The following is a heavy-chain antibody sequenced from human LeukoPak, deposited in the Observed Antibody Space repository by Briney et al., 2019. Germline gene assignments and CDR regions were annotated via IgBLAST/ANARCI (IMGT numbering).Heavy chain of an antibody. CDR2: ISSSGSTI. CDR3: ACESGYDHYGMDV. CDR1: GFTFSSYE. J-gene: IGHJ6*04. Sequence: PGGSLRLSCAASGFTFSSYEMNWVRQAPGKGLELVSYISSSGSTIYYADSVKGRFTISRDNAKNSLYLQMNSLRAEDTAVYYCACESGYDHYGMDVWGKGTTVTVSS. D-gene: IGHD3-3*01. V-gene: IGHV3-48*03.